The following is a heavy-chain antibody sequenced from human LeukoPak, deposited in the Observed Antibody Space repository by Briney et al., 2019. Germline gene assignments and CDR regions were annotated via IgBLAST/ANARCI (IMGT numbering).Heavy chain of an antibody. D-gene: IGHD1-26*01. J-gene: IGHJ4*02. V-gene: IGHV1-46*01. CDR1: GYTFTNYY. CDR3: AREMGVGSTMGYFYY. Sequence: ASVKVSCKASGYTFTNYYIHWVRQAPGQGLECMGIINPSGGSTSYAQKFQGRVTMTRDMSTSTVYMELSSLTSEDTAVYYCAREMGVGSTMGYFYYWGQGTLVTVSS. CDR2: INPSGGST.